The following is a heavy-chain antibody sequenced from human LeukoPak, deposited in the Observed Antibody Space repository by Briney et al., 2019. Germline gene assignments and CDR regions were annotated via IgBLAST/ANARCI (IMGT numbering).Heavy chain of an antibody. CDR3: ASPYSSSWYSYFQH. D-gene: IGHD6-13*01. CDR1: GYTFTGYY. V-gene: IGHV1-2*02. CDR2: INPNSGGT. Sequence: ASVKVSCKASGYTFTGYYMHWVRQAPGQGLEWMGWINPNSGGTNYAQKFQGRVTMTRDTSISTAYVELSRLRSDDTAVYYCASPYSSSWYSYFQHWGQGTLVTVSS. J-gene: IGHJ1*01.